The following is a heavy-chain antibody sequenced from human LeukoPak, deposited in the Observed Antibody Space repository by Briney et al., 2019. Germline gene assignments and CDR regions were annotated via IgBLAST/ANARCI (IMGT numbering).Heavy chain of an antibody. J-gene: IGHJ4*02. Sequence: GASVKVSCKASGYTFTGYYMHWVQQAPGQGLEWMGWINPNSGGTNYAQKYQGRVTMTRDTSISTAYMELSRLRSDDTAVYYCARARGVADYWGQGTLVTVSS. V-gene: IGHV1-2*02. CDR2: INPNSGGT. D-gene: IGHD3-16*01. CDR1: GYTFTGYY. CDR3: ARARGVADY.